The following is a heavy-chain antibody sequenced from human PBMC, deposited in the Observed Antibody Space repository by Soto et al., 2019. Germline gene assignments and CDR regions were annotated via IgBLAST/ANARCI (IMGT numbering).Heavy chain of an antibody. Sequence: ASVKVSCKASGGTFSSYAISWVRQAPGQGLEWMGGIIPIFGTANYAQKFQGRVTITADESTSTAYMELSSLRSEDTAVYYCARYGGITGFYYFDYWGQGTLVTVSS. CDR1: GGTFSSYA. CDR3: ARYGGITGFYYFDY. D-gene: IGHD1-20*01. CDR2: IIPIFGTA. J-gene: IGHJ4*02. V-gene: IGHV1-69*13.